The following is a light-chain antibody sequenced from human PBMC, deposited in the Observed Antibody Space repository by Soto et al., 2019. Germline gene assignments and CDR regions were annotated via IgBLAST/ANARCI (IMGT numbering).Light chain of an antibody. V-gene: IGLV2-8*01. CDR2: EVS. J-gene: IGLJ2*01. Sequence: QSALTQPPSASESPGQSVTISFTGGSGDVGGYTYVSWYQHSPGKAPKLLIYEVSKRAQGGPDRFSGSKSGNTVSLTVSELQTDDEADYYCCSSGGRNGFVVFGGGTKLTVL. CDR3: CSSGGRNGFVV. CDR1: SGDVGGYTY.